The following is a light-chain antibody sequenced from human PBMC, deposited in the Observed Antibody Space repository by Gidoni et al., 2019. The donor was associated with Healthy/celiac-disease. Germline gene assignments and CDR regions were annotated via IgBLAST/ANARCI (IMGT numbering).Light chain of an antibody. CDR2: GNS. V-gene: IGLV1-40*01. CDR1: SSNIGAGYD. CDR3: QSYDSSLSGSKV. J-gene: IGLJ2*01. Sequence: QSVLTQPPSLSGAPGQRVTISCTGSSSNIGAGYDVHWYQQLPGTAPKLLIYGNSNRPSGVPDRFSGSKSGTSAPLAITGLQAEDEADYYCQSYDSSLSGSKVFGGGTKLTVL.